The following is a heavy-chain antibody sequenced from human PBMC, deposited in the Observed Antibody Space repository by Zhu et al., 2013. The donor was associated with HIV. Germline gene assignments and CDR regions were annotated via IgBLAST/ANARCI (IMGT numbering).Heavy chain of an antibody. CDR2: INPNSGGT. D-gene: IGHD3-10*01. Sequence: QVQLVQSGAEVKKPGSSVKVSCKASGYTFTAYYMHWVRQAPGQGLQWMGWINPNSGGTNYAQKFQGRVTMTRDTSISTAYMELSRLRSDDTAVYYCARGDYYGSGTLFDYWGQGILVTVSS. J-gene: IGHJ4*02. CDR1: GYTFTAYY. CDR3: ARGDYYGSGTLFDY. V-gene: IGHV1-2*02.